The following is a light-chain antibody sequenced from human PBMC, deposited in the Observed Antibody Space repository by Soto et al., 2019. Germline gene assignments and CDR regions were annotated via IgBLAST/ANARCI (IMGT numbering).Light chain of an antibody. CDR2: GAS. V-gene: IGKV3-20*01. CDR1: QSIGITN. CDR3: QHYGNSSLT. J-gene: IGKJ5*01. Sequence: QSIGITNLAWHQQKPGQAPRLLVYGASSRATGIPARFSGSGSETDFTLSISRLEPEDFAVYYCQHYGNSSLTFGQGTRLAI.